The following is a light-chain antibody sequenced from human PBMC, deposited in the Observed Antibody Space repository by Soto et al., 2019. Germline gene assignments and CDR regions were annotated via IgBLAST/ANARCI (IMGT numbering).Light chain of an antibody. CDR3: QQYNNWPRT. Sequence: EVVMTQSPVTLSCSPGERATLSCRASQSVSSNVAWYQQKPGQAPRLLIYGASTRATGIPARFSGSGSGTEFTLTISSLQSEDFAVYYCQQYNNWPRTFGQGTKVDI. V-gene: IGKV3-15*01. CDR1: QSVSSN. J-gene: IGKJ1*01. CDR2: GAS.